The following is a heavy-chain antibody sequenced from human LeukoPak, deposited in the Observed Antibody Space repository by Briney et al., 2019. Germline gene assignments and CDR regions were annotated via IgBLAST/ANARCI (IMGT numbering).Heavy chain of an antibody. Sequence: GGSLRLSCAASGFTFSNHAMHWVRQAPGKGLEWVAVISFAGTGEFYADSVKGRFAISRDNSKNTLYLQMNSLRTEDTAMYYCAKDEVGRYCSSTSCYSRFDYWGQGTLVTVFS. CDR3: AKDEVGRYCSSTSCYSRFDY. J-gene: IGHJ4*02. V-gene: IGHV3-30*18. CDR1: GFTFSNHA. D-gene: IGHD2-2*02. CDR2: ISFAGTGE.